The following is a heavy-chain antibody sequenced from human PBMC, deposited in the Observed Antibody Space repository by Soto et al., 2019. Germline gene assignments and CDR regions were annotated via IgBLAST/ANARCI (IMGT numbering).Heavy chain of an antibody. CDR3: VRQGFGRPHGLVDV. V-gene: IGHV4-59*08. Sequence: SETLSLTCTVSDDSSSNYKWSWIRQPPGRRLEWIGYIDSNGGTSYNPSLQSRVTISIDTSTKQFFLKLSSVTAADTAVYYCVRQGFGRPHGLVDVWGQGTTVTVSS. D-gene: IGHD3-10*01. CDR1: DDSSSNYK. CDR2: IDSNGGT. J-gene: IGHJ6*02.